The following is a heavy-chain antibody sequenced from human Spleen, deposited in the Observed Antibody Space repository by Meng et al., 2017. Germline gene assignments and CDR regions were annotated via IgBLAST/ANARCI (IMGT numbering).Heavy chain of an antibody. CDR2: INHSGST. V-gene: IGHV4-4*02. CDR3: ARGPTTMAHDFDY. Sequence: VQLQDAGRGLVNPSRTLSPTCPFSGGSHSSSNWWSWVRQSPGKGLEWIGEINHSGSTNYNPSLESRATISVDTSQNNLSLKLSSVTAADSAVYYCARGPTTMAHDFDYWGQGTLVTVSS. D-gene: IGHD4-11*01. CDR1: GGSHSSSNW. J-gene: IGHJ4*02.